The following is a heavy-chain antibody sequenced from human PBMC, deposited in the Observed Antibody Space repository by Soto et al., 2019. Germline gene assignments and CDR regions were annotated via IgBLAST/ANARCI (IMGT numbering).Heavy chain of an antibody. CDR1: GGSISSSSYY. D-gene: IGHD2-21*01. V-gene: IGHV4-39*01. Sequence: QLLLQESGPGLVKPSETLSLICTVSGGSISSSSYYWDWIRQPPGKGLGWIWGINYSGSTYYTPSLKKRVKIFVDTSKKQCSLKLSSVTAADTAVYYCARRNTSRAYIRVIDYWGQGTLVTVSS. CDR3: ARRNTSRAYIRVIDY. CDR2: INYSGST. J-gene: IGHJ4*02.